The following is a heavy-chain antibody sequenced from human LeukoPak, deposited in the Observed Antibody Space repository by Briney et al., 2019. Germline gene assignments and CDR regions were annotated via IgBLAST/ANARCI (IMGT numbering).Heavy chain of an antibody. D-gene: IGHD1-26*01. Sequence: GGSLRLSCGASGFTFSSYGMHWVRQAPGKGLEWVAVISYDGSNKYYADSVKGRFTISRDNSKNTLYLQMNSLRAEDTAVYYCARQGEGATLDYWGQGTLVTVSS. CDR2: ISYDGSNK. CDR3: ARQGEGATLDY. V-gene: IGHV3-30*19. J-gene: IGHJ4*02. CDR1: GFTFSSYG.